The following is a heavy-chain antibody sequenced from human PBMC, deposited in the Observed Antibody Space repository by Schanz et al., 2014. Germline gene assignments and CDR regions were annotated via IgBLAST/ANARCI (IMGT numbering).Heavy chain of an antibody. D-gene: IGHD3-10*01. J-gene: IGHJ6*02. Sequence: VQLVESGGGVVQPGRSLRLSCAASGFTFSSYGMHWVRQAPGKGLEWVAIISLDGSNQYYADSVKGRFTISRDNSKNTLYLQMNSLRAEDTAVYYCAKGKFGESYPLNHYYGMDVWGQGTAVTVSS. CDR2: ISLDGSNQ. V-gene: IGHV3-30*18. CDR3: AKGKFGESYPLNHYYGMDV. CDR1: GFTFSSYG.